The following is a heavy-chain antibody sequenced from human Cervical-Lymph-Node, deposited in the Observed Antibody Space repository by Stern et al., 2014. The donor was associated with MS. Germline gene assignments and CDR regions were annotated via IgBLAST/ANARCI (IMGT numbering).Heavy chain of an antibody. V-gene: IGHV2-26*01. CDR3: ARIARYCSGGSCYSDAFDI. CDR2: IFSTDEK. J-gene: IGHJ3*02. CDR1: GFSLSNARMG. Sequence: ESGPVLVKPTETLTLTCTVSGFSLSNARMGVSWIRQPPGKALEWLAHIFSTDEKDYSTSLKSRLTISKDTSKSQVVLTMTNMDPVDTATYYCARIARYCSGGSCYSDAFDIWGQGTMVTVSS. D-gene: IGHD2-15*01.